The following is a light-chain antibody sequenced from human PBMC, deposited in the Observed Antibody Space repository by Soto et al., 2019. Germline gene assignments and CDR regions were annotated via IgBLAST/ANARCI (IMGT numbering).Light chain of an antibody. CDR2: EVS. CDR1: SSDVGDYNY. Sequence: QSVLTQPASVSRSPGQSITISCTGTSSDVGDYNYVSWYQQHPGKAPKLMIYEVSNRPSGVSNRFSGSKSGNTASLTISGLQAEDEADYYGTSYTSSGTLVFGGGTKVTVL. V-gene: IGLV2-14*01. J-gene: IGLJ1*01. CDR3: TSYTSSGTLV.